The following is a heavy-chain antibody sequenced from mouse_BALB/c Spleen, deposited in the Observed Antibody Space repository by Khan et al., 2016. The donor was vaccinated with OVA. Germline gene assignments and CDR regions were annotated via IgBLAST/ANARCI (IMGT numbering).Heavy chain of an antibody. Sequence: QIQLVQSGPELKKPGETVKISCKASGYTFTNYGMNWVKQAPGKGLKWMGWINTYTGEPTYADDFKGRFAFSLETSASTASLQINNLKNEDTATYFCARMTPYWYRDVWGAGTTVTVSS. CDR2: INTYTGEP. J-gene: IGHJ1*01. V-gene: IGHV9-3-1*01. CDR3: ARMTPYWYRDV. CDR1: GYTFTNYG.